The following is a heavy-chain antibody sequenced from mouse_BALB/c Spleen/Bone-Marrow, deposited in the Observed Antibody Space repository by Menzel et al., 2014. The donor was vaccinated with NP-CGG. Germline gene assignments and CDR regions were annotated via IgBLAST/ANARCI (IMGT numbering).Heavy chain of an antibody. V-gene: IGHV1-80*01. CDR2: IYPGDGDT. CDR3: TRSTATFDY. D-gene: IGHD1-2*01. Sequence: QVQLQQSGAELVRPGSSVKISCKASGYAFSAYWMNWVKQRPGQGLEWVGQIYPGDGDTNYNGKFKGKATLTADKSSSTAYMQLSSLTSEDSAVYFCTRSTATFDYWGQGTTLTVSS. CDR1: GYAFSAYW. J-gene: IGHJ2*01.